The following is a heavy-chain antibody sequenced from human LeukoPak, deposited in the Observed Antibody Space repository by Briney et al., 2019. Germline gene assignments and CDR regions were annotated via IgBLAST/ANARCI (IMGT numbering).Heavy chain of an antibody. D-gene: IGHD3-22*01. CDR1: GGSISSSSYY. CDR3: ARAYSSGYSDNWFDP. Sequence: PSETLSPTCTVSGGSISSSSYYWGWIRQPPGKGLEWIGSIYYSGSTYYNPSLKSRVTISVDTSKYQFSLKLSSVTAADTAVYYCARAYSSGYSDNWFDPWGQGTLVTVSS. J-gene: IGHJ5*02. CDR2: IYYSGST. V-gene: IGHV4-39*07.